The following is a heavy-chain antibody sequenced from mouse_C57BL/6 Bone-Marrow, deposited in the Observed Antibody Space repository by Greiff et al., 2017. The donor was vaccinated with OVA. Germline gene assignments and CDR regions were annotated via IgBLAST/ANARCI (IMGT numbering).Heavy chain of an antibody. CDR1: GYTFTNYW. D-gene: IGHD2-4*01. Sequence: QVQLQQSGAELVRPGTSVKMSCKASGYTFTNYWIGWAKQRPGHGLEWIGDIYPGGGYTNYNEKFKGKATLTADKSSSTAYMQFSSLTSEDSAIYYCARFGYDYDVGFAYCGQGTLVTVSA. J-gene: IGHJ3*01. V-gene: IGHV1-63*01. CDR3: ARFGYDYDVGFAY. CDR2: IYPGGGYT.